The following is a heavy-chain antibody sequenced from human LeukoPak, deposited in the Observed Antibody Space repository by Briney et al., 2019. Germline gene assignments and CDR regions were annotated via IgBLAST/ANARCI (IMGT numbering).Heavy chain of an antibody. V-gene: IGHV5-51*01. Sequence: PGESLQISCQGSGYSFTSYWIGWVRQMPWKGLEWMGITYPGDSDTRYSPSFQGQVTISADKSISTAYLQWSSLKASDTAMYYCARLIHDSSGYDYWGQGTLVTVSS. CDR2: TYPGDSDT. CDR3: ARLIHDSSGYDY. D-gene: IGHD3-22*01. CDR1: GYSFTSYW. J-gene: IGHJ4*02.